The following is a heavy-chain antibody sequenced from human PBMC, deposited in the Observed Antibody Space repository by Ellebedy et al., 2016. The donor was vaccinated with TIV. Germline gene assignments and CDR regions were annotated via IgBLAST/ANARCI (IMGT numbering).Heavy chain of an antibody. D-gene: IGHD5-12*01. CDR3: ARGGTKGEKKWPDS. J-gene: IGHJ5*01. Sequence: AASVKVSCQASGYTFTSYDIHWVRQATGQGLEWMGWVDPNNGHTDLAQKFQGRVTMTTNASINTAYMELSSLTFEDTAVYYYARGGTKGEKKWPDSWGQGTLVTVSS. CDR1: GYTFTSYD. V-gene: IGHV1-8*01. CDR2: VDPNNGHT.